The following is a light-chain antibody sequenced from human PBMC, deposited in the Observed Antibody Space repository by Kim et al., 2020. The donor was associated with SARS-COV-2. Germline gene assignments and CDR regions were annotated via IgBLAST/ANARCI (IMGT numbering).Light chain of an antibody. CDR2: RNN. CDR1: TSDVGSNY. J-gene: IGLJ3*02. Sequence: QPVLTQPPSASGTPGQRVTISCSGSTSDVGSNYVCWYQHLPGTAPKLLIYRNNERPSGVPDRFSGSKSDTSASLAISGLRSEDEADYYCAAWDDRLSGWVFGGGTQLTVL. V-gene: IGLV1-47*01. CDR3: AAWDDRLSGWV.